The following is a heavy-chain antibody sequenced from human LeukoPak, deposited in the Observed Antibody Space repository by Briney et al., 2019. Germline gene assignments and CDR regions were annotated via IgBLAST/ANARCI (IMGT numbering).Heavy chain of an antibody. J-gene: IGHJ4*02. Sequence: QPGGSLRLSCATSGFTFSSYSMNWGRQAPGKGLAWVSYISSGSTTIYYADSVKGRFTISRDNAKNSLYLQMNSLRAEDAAVYYCARDVEQWLVRVYYFDYWGQGTLVTVSS. CDR1: GFTFSSYS. CDR2: ISSGSTTI. D-gene: IGHD6-19*01. CDR3: ARDVEQWLVRVYYFDY. V-gene: IGHV3-48*01.